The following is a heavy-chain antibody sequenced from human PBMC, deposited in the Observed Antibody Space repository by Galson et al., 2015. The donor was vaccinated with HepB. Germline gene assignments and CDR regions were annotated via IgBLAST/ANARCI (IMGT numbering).Heavy chain of an antibody. CDR1: GFTFSTYS. CDR2: ITSRSTYK. CDR3: ARDQDASMASLYYFDY. D-gene: IGHD5-18*01. Sequence: SLRLSCAVSGFTFSTYSMNWVRQAPGKGLEWVSSITSRSTYKYYADSVKGRFTISRDNAKNSLYLQMNSLRAEDTAVYYCARDQDASMASLYYFDYWGQGTLVTVSS. V-gene: IGHV3-21*01. J-gene: IGHJ4*02.